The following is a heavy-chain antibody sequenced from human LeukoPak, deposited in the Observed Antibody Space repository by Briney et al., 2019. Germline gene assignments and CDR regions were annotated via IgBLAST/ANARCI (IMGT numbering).Heavy chain of an antibody. CDR3: AADLNYYDSSGSGDN. J-gene: IGHJ4*02. D-gene: IGHD3-22*01. Sequence: ASVKVSCKASGFTFTSSAMQWVRQARGQRLEWIGWIVVGSGNTNYAQKFQERVTITRDMSTSTAYMELTSLRSEDTAVYYCAADLNYYDSSGSGDNWGQGTLVTVSS. V-gene: IGHV1-58*02. CDR2: IVVGSGNT. CDR1: GFTFTSSA.